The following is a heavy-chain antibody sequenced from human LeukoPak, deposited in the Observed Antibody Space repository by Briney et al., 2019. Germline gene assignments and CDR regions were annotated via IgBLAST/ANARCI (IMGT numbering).Heavy chain of an antibody. J-gene: IGHJ4*02. CDR2: VSSSSSYI. Sequence: GGSLRLSCAASGFTFSSYSMNWVRQAPGKGLEWVSSVSSSSSYIYYADSVKGRFTISRDNAKNSLYLQMNSLRAEDTAVYYCARDYSGAGDYYFDYWGQGTLVTVSS. CDR1: GFTFSSYS. CDR3: ARDYSGAGDYYFDY. V-gene: IGHV3-21*01. D-gene: IGHD3-10*01.